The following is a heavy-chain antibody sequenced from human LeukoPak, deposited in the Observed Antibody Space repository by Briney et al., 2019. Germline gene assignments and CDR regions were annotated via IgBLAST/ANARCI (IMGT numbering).Heavy chain of an antibody. CDR2: IVSDGYKT. D-gene: IGHD2/OR15-2a*01. Sequence: GGSLRLSCAASGFTFSSYAMSWVRQAPGKGLEWVATIVSDGYKTYYADSVKGRFAISRDNSQNTVHLQMNSLRAEDTATYYCAKEIVFLFGDPWGQGALVTVSS. CDR1: GFTFSSYA. V-gene: IGHV3-23*01. J-gene: IGHJ5*02. CDR3: AKEIVFLFGDP.